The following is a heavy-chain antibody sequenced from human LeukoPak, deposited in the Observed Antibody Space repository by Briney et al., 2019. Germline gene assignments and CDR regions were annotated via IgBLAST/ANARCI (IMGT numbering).Heavy chain of an antibody. CDR3: VRDRELFY. D-gene: IGHD1-7*01. CDR1: GGSISIYY. CDR2: VYNSGST. V-gene: IGHV4-59*01. J-gene: IGHJ4*02. Sequence: PSETLSLTCTVSGGSISIYYWSWIRQLPGKGLEWLGYVYNSGSTDYNPSLKSRVTISADTSKNQFSLKLSSVTAADTAVYYCVRDRELFYWGQGTLVTVSS.